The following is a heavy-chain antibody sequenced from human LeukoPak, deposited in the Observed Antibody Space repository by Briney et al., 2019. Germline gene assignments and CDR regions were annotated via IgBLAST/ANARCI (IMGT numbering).Heavy chain of an antibody. V-gene: IGHV4-61*02. CDR2: IYTNGMP. CDR3: ARDDDSSGYYLAGDY. J-gene: IGHJ4*02. D-gene: IGHD3-22*01. Sequence: PSETLSLTCTVSGGSISSGSYFWSWIRQPAGKGLEWIGRIYTNGMPNYSPSLKSRITISLDTSKNQFSLKLSSVTAADTAVYYCARDDDSSGYYLAGDYWGQGTLVTVSS. CDR1: GGSISSGSYF.